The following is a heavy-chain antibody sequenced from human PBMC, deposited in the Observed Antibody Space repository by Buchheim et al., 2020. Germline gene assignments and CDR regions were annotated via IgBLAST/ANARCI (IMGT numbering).Heavy chain of an antibody. Sequence: VQLVESGGGLVEPGGSLRLSCAASGFTFRDHYMSWIRQAPGKGLEWVSEISGSGGSTYYADSVKGRFTISRDNSKNTLHLQMSSLRAEDTAIYYCAARSDYWGQGTL. J-gene: IGHJ4*02. V-gene: IGHV3-23*04. CDR1: GFTFRDHY. CDR2: ISGSGGST. CDR3: AARSDY.